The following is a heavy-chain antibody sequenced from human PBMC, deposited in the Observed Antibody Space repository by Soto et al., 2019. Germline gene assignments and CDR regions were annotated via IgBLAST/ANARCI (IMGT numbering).Heavy chain of an antibody. Sequence: SLRLSCAASGFTFSSHGMHWVRQAPGKGLEWVAVISYDGSNKYYADSVKGRFTISRDNSKNTLYLQMNSLRAEDTAVYYCAKDKWLVRPYYYVMDVLGQGTTVT. CDR2: ISYDGSNK. J-gene: IGHJ6*02. V-gene: IGHV3-30*18. D-gene: IGHD6-19*01. CDR3: AKDKWLVRPYYYVMDV. CDR1: GFTFSSHG.